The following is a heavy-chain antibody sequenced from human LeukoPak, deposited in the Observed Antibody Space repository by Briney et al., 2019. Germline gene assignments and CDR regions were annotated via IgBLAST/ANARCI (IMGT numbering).Heavy chain of an antibody. CDR2: ISSSGSTI. CDR3: ARSEGVWFGELLPYYMDV. J-gene: IGHJ6*03. Sequence: GGSLRLSCAASGFTFSSYEMNWVRQAPGKGLEWVSYISSSGSTIYYADSVKGRFTISRDNAKNSLYLQMNSLRAKDTAVYYCARSEGVWFGELLPYYMDVWGKGTTVTVSS. D-gene: IGHD3-10*01. CDR1: GFTFSSYE. V-gene: IGHV3-48*03.